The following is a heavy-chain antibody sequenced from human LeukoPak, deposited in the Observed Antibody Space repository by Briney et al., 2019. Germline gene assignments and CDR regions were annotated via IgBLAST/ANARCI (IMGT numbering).Heavy chain of an antibody. J-gene: IGHJ4*02. CDR3: ARGVYGSGSYPPDY. Sequence: PSQTLSLTCAVYGGSFSGYYWSWIRQPPGKGLEWIGYIYYSGSTYYNPSLKSRVTISVDTSKNQFSLKLSSVTAADTAVYYCARGVYGSGSYPPDYWGQGTLVTVSS. CDR2: IYYSGST. D-gene: IGHD3-10*01. CDR1: GGSFSGYY. V-gene: IGHV4-34*09.